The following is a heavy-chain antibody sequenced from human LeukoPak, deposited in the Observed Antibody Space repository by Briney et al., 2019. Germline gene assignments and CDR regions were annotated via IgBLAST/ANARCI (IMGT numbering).Heavy chain of an antibody. CDR2: IYTSGGT. Sequence: PSETLSLTCTVSGGSISSYYWSWVRQPAGKGLEWIGRIYTSGGTNYNPSLTSRVTMSVDTSKNQFSLKLSSVTAPDTAVYYCARDRSMIVAFDIWGHGTMVTVSS. V-gene: IGHV4-4*07. CDR1: GGSISSYY. CDR3: ARDRSMIVAFDI. D-gene: IGHD3-22*01. J-gene: IGHJ3*02.